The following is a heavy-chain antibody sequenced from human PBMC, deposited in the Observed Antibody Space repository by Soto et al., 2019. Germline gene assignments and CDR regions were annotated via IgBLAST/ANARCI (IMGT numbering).Heavy chain of an antibody. CDR3: ARVNGSLYYFDY. CDR1: GFTFSSYA. Sequence: GGSLRLSCAASGFTFSSYAMSWVRQAPGKGLEWVSAISGSGGSKYYADSVKGRFTISRDNSKNTLYLQMNSLRAEDTAVYYCARVNGSLYYFDYWGQGTLLTVSS. V-gene: IGHV3-23*01. J-gene: IGHJ4*02. CDR2: ISGSGGSK. D-gene: IGHD2-15*01.